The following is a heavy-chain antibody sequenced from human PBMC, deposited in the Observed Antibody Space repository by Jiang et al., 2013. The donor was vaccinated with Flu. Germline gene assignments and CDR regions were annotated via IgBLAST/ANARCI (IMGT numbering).Heavy chain of an antibody. J-gene: IGHJ6*02. CDR1: GFTFDDYA. Sequence: GLVQPGRSLRLSCAASGFTFDDYAMHWVRQAPGKGLEWVSGISWNSGSIGYADSVKGRFTISRDNAKNSLYLQMNSLRAEDTALYYCAKEDLTLVYYGSGRRGEGMDVWGQGTTVTVSS. V-gene: IGHV3-9*01. CDR2: ISWNSGSI. CDR3: AKEDLTLVYYGSGRRGEGMDV. D-gene: IGHD3-10*01.